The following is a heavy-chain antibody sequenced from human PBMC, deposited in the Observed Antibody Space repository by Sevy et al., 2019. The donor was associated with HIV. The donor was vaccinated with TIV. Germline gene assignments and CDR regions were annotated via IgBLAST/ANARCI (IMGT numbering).Heavy chain of an antibody. J-gene: IGHJ4*02. V-gene: IGHV3-48*01. Sequence: GGSLRLSCAASGFTFSSYSMNWVRQAPGKGLEWVSYISSSSTIYYADSVKGRFTISRDNAKNSLYLQMNSLRAEDTAVYYCARDGSGWFRVGPLDYWGQGTLVTVSS. CDR1: GFTFSSYS. CDR3: ARDGSGWFRVGPLDY. D-gene: IGHD6-19*01. CDR2: ISSSSTI.